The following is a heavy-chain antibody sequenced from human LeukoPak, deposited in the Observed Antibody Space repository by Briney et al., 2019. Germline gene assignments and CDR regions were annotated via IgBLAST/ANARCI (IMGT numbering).Heavy chain of an antibody. D-gene: IGHD3-10*01. Sequence: SVKVSCKASGGTFSSNAISWVRQAPGQGLEWMGGIIPIFGTANYAQKFQGRVTITADESTSTAYMELSSLRSEDTAVHYCARDLTDHYYGRDYYYYMDVWGKGTTVTISS. CDR2: IIPIFGTA. J-gene: IGHJ6*03. CDR1: GGTFSSNA. V-gene: IGHV1-69*13. CDR3: ARDLTDHYYGRDYYYYMDV.